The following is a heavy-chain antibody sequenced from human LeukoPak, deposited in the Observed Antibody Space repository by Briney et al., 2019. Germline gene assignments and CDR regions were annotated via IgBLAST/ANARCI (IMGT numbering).Heavy chain of an antibody. J-gene: IGHJ4*02. CDR2: FYYSGST. CDR3: ANRYCSGGSCYFDC. V-gene: IGHV4-39*01. D-gene: IGHD2-15*01. Sequence: PETLSVTCTVSGGSISSSSYYWGWIRQPPGKGLEWIGSFYYSGSTYYNPSLKSRVTISVHTPKNQFSLKLSSVTAADTAVYYCANRYCSGGSCYFDCWGRAALVTVSS. CDR1: GGSISSSSYY.